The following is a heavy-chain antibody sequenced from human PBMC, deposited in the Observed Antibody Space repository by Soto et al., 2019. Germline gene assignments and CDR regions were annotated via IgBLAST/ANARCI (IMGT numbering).Heavy chain of an antibody. CDR1: GDSVSGISAA. Sequence: PSQTLPLTCAISGDSVSGISAALTWIRQSPSRGLEWLGRKYYRSRWYNDYAVSVKSRITVTPDTSNNQFSLHLNSVTPEDTAVYYFAREFPYYVSSDSYLDYWGQGXLVTVYS. CDR2: KYYRSRWYN. V-gene: IGHV6-1*01. D-gene: IGHD3-16*01. J-gene: IGHJ4*02. CDR3: AREFPYYVSSDSYLDY.